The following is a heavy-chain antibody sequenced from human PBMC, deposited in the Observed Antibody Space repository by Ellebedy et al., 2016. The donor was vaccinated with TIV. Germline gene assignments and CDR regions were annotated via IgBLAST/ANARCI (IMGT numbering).Heavy chain of an antibody. V-gene: IGHV3-15*01. D-gene: IGHD3-16*01. CDR3: TTDGRMGRYGMDV. J-gene: IGHJ6*02. CDR1: GFSFTNAW. CDR2: IKSKTDGGTT. Sequence: PGGSLRLSCAASGFSFTNAWMSWVRQAPGKGLEWVGRIKSKTDGGTTDYAAPVKGRFTISRHESQYMLYLQMNSRKTEDTAVYYCTTDGRMGRYGMDVWGQGTTVTVSS.